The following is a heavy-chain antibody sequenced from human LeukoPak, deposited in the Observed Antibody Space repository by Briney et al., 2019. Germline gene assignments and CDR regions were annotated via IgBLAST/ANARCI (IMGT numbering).Heavy chain of an antibody. V-gene: IGHV4-59*04. Sequence: SETLSLTCTVSGGSISSYYWSWIRQPPGKGLERIGTIYYSGSTYYNPSLKSRVTISVDRSKNQFSLKLSSVTAADTAMYYCARLTLDYGDLHWGQGTLVTVSS. CDR2: IYYSGST. CDR3: ARLTLDYGDLH. J-gene: IGHJ4*02. CDR1: GGSISSYY. D-gene: IGHD4-17*01.